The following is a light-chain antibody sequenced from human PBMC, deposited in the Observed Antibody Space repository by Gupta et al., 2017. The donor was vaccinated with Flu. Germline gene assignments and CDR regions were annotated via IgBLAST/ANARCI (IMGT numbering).Light chain of an antibody. V-gene: IGKV3-15*01. CDR1: QSVRSN. CDR3: HHDNSWPQT. J-gene: IGKJ1*01. Sequence: ATFSGSPGETVSLSGRGSQSVRSNLAWYQQKPGQAPRLLIHGASTRATDFPARFSGSGSGTEFTLTISGLQSEDSALYHCHHDNSWPQTFGQGTKVEIK. CDR2: GAS.